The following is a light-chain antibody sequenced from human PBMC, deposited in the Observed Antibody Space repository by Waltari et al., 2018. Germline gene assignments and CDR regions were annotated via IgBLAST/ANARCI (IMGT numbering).Light chain of an antibody. CDR3: QKYGSLPAT. Sequence: EIMLTQSPGTLSLSPAERATLSCRASQSISRYLAWDQHKPGQAPRLLIYDASSRATGIPDRFSGSGSGTDFSLTISRLEPEDFAVYYCQKYGSLPATFGQGTKVEIK. CDR1: QSISRY. J-gene: IGKJ1*01. CDR2: DAS. V-gene: IGKV3-20*01.